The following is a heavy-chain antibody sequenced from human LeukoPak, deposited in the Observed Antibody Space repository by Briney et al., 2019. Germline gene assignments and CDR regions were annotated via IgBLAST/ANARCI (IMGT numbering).Heavy chain of an antibody. Sequence: ASVKVSCKASGYIFTGYYMHWVRQAPGQGLEWMGWINPNSGGTNYAHKFQGRVTMTRDTSISTAYMELSRLRSDDTAVYYCVGDRPPQLVRPFDYWGQGTLVTVSS. CDR3: VGDRPPQLVRPFDY. CDR1: GYIFTGYY. D-gene: IGHD6-13*01. CDR2: INPNSGGT. J-gene: IGHJ4*02. V-gene: IGHV1-2*07.